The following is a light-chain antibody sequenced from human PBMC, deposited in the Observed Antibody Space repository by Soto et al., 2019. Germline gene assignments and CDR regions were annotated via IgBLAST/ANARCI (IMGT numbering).Light chain of an antibody. CDR1: QSVSSY. Sequence: EIVLTQSPATLSLSPGERATLSCRASQSVSSYLAWYQQKPGQAPRLLIYDASNRGTGIPARFGGSGSGTDVTLTISSLEPEDGVVYYCHQRRSSPLFTFGGGTKVEIK. V-gene: IGKV3-11*01. CDR3: HQRRSSPLFT. J-gene: IGKJ4*01. CDR2: DAS.